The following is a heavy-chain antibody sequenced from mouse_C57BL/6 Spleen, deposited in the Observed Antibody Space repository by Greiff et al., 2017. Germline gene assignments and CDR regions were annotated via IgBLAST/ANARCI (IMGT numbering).Heavy chain of an antibody. Sequence: QVQLQQPGAELVRPGSSVKLSCKASGYTFTSYWMHWVKQRPIQGLEWISNIDPSDSETHYNQKFKDKATLTVDKSSSTAYMQLSSLTSEDSAVYYCASGYDYGKAWFAYWGQGTLVTVSA. V-gene: IGHV1-52*01. CDR1: GYTFTSYW. D-gene: IGHD2-4*01. J-gene: IGHJ3*01. CDR2: IDPSDSET. CDR3: ASGYDYGKAWFAY.